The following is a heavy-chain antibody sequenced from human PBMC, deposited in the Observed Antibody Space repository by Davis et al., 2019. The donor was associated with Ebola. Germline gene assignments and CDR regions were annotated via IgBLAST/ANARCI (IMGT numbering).Heavy chain of an antibody. CDR3: ARAQFPTTSGH. J-gene: IGHJ4*02. Sequence: AASVKVSCKASGYTFTSYGITWVRQAPGQGLEWMGWINPHNGNTNYAQNVQGRVTMTTDTSTSTAYMEVGSLRSDDTAVYYCARAQFPTTSGHWGQGTLVTVSS. V-gene: IGHV1-18*04. D-gene: IGHD3-3*01. CDR1: GYTFTSYG. CDR2: INPHNGNT.